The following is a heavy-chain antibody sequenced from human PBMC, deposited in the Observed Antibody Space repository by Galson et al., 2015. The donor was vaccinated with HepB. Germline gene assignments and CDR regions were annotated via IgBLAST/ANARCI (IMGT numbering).Heavy chain of an antibody. CDR2: IYWDDDK. J-gene: IGHJ5*02. CDR3: AHRPEVVPAASNYFDV. Sequence: PALVKPTQTLTLTCTFSGFSLSTSGMGVGWIRQPPGKALEWLALIYWDDDKLYSPSLKTRLTITKDTSKNHVVLTMTNMDPVDTATYYCAHRPEVVPAASNYFDVWGQGILVSVSS. D-gene: IGHD2-2*01. CDR1: GFSLSTSGMG. V-gene: IGHV2-5*02.